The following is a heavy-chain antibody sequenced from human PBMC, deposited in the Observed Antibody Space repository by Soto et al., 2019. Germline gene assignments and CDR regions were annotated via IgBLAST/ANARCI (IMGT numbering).Heavy chain of an antibody. CDR2: ISGSGGST. J-gene: IGHJ6*03. D-gene: IGHD3-3*01. CDR1: GFTFSSYA. CDR3: AKILGDYDFWSGYYTYYYYYMDV. V-gene: IGHV3-23*01. Sequence: GGSLRLSCVASGFTFSSYAMSWVRQAPGKGLEWVSAISGSGGSTYYADSVKGRFTISRDNSKNTLYLQMNSLRAEDTAVYYCAKILGDYDFWSGYYTYYYYYMDVWGKGTTVTVSS.